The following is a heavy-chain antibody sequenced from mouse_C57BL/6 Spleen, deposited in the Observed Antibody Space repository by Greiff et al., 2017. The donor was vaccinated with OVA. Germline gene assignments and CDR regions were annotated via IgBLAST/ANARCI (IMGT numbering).Heavy chain of an antibody. D-gene: IGHD1-1*01. CDR2: IYPSDSDT. CDR1: GYTFTSYW. V-gene: IGHV1-52*01. CDR3: ARGGLLRSWFAY. J-gene: IGHJ3*01. Sequence: VQLQQPGAELVRPGSSVKLSCKASGYTFTSYWMHWVKQRPIQGLEWIGNIYPSDSDTHYNQKFKDKATLTVDKSSSTAYMQLSSLTSEDSAVYYGARGGLLRSWFAYWGQGTLVTVSA.